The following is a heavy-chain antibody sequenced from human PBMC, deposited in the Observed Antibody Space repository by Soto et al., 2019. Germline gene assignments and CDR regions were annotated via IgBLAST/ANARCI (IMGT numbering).Heavy chain of an antibody. V-gene: IGHV3-23*01. J-gene: IGHJ4*02. D-gene: IGHD4-17*01. CDR1: GFTFSSYA. CDR2: ISGSCGST. Sequence: EVQLLESGGGLVQPGGSLRLSCAASGFTFSSYAMSWVRQAPGKGLEWVSAISGSCGSTYYADSAKGRFTISRDNSKNTLYLQMNSLRAEATAVYYCAKALNYGDCEIDYWGQGTLVTVYS. CDR3: AKALNYGDCEIDY.